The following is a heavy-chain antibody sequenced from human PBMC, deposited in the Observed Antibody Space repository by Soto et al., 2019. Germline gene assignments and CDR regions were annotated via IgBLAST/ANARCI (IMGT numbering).Heavy chain of an antibody. CDR3: ATETTHYAHDL. V-gene: IGHV3-33*01. J-gene: IGHJ5*02. CDR1: GFTFSTYV. D-gene: IGHD2-2*01. CDR2: IWHDGSNK. Sequence: QVQLVESGGGVVQPGTSLRLSCAASGFTFSTYVMHGVRQAPGKGLEWVAVIWHDGSNKNYADSVKGRFTISRDNSKNTLYLQMNSLRGEDTAVYYCATETTHYAHDLWGQGTLVTVSS.